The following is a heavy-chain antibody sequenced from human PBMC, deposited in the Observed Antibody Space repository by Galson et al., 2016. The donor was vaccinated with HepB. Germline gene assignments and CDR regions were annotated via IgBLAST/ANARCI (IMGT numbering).Heavy chain of an antibody. V-gene: IGHV3-33*01. D-gene: IGHD6-13*01. CDR1: GFSFSTYV. CDR3: ARAGSSTGLAYGLDV. CDR2: IWFDGENK. J-gene: IGHJ6*04. Sequence: SLRLSCAAPGFSFSTYVMHWVRQAPGKGLEWVAVIWFDGENKYYPDSVKGRFTISRDRSKNTLYLQMNSLRVEGTAVYYCARAGSSTGLAYGLDVWGKGTTVTVSS.